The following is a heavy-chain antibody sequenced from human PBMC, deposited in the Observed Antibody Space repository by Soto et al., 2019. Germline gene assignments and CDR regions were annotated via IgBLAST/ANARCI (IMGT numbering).Heavy chain of an antibody. J-gene: IGHJ6*03. CDR1: GFTFDDYA. Sequence: GGSLRLSCAASGFTFDDYAMHWVRQAPGKGLEWVSGISWNSGSIGYADSVKGRFTISRDNAKNSLYLQMNSLRAEDTALYYCAKDKGGSPHYYYYYYMDVWGKGTTVTVSS. CDR3: AKDKGGSPHYYYYYYMDV. D-gene: IGHD1-26*01. V-gene: IGHV3-9*01. CDR2: ISWNSGSI.